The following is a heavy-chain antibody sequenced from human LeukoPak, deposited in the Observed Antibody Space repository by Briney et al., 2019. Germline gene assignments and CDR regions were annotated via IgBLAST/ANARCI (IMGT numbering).Heavy chain of an antibody. J-gene: IGHJ4*02. D-gene: IGHD5-12*01. Sequence: SETLSLTCTVSGGSISSYYWSWIRQPPGKGLEWIGYIYYSGSTNYNPSLKSRVTISVDTSKNQSSLKLSSVTAADTAVYYCARDRGYSGYDLDYWGQGTLVTVSS. V-gene: IGHV4-59*12. CDR1: GGSISSYY. CDR2: IYYSGST. CDR3: ARDRGYSGYDLDY.